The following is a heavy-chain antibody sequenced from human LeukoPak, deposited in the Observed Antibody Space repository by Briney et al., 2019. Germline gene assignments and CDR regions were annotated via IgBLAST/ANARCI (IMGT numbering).Heavy chain of an antibody. CDR2: IKSKTDGGTT. D-gene: IGHD3-3*01. J-gene: IGHJ4*02. Sequence: GGSLRLSCAASGFTFSNAWMSWVRQAPGKGLEWVGRIKSKTDGGTTDYAAPVKGRFTISRDDSKNTLYLQMNSLKTEDTAVYYCTTDATTIFGVVIMGNDYWGQGTLVTVSS. V-gene: IGHV3-15*01. CDR3: TTDATTIFGVVIMGNDY. CDR1: GFTFSNAW.